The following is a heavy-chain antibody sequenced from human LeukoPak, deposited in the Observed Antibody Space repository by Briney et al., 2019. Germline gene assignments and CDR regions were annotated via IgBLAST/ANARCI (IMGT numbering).Heavy chain of an antibody. CDR2: ISGSGGST. Sequence: GGSLRLSCAASGFTFSSYAMSWVRQAPGKGLEWVSAISGSGGSTYYADPVKGRFTISRDNSKNTLYPQMNSLRAEDTAVYYCAKGASRAYCGGDCYIYYMDVWGKGTTVTVSS. D-gene: IGHD2-21*01. CDR3: AKGASRAYCGGDCYIYYMDV. V-gene: IGHV3-23*01. J-gene: IGHJ6*03. CDR1: GFTFSSYA.